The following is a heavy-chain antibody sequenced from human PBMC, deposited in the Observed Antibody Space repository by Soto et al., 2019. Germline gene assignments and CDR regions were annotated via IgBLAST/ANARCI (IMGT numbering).Heavy chain of an antibody. Sequence: QVQLVESGGGVVQPGRSLRLSCAASGFIFSSYGMHWVRQAPGKGLEWVAVISYGGSNKYYADTVKGRFTISRDNSKNTLYLQMNSLRAEDTAVYYCAKGSTAMTYFDYWGQGTLVTVSS. CDR1: GFIFSSYG. D-gene: IGHD5-18*01. V-gene: IGHV3-30*18. CDR3: AKGSTAMTYFDY. J-gene: IGHJ4*02. CDR2: ISYGGSNK.